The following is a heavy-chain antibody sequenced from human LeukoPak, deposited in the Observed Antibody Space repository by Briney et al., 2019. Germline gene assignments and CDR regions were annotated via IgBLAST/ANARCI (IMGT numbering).Heavy chain of an antibody. CDR2: INHNGST. CDR3: ARGDYSDFDY. J-gene: IGHJ4*02. V-gene: IGHV4-34*01. CDR1: GGSFSGYY. D-gene: IGHD4-11*01. Sequence: SETLSLTCAVYGGSFSGYYWSWIRQPPGKGLEWIGEINHNGSTNYNPSLKSRVTISVDTSKNQFSLKLSSVTAADTAVYYCARGDYSDFDYWGQGTLVIVSS.